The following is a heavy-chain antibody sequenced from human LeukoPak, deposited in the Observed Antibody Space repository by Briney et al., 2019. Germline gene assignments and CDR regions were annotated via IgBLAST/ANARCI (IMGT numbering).Heavy chain of an antibody. D-gene: IGHD3-16*01. J-gene: IGHJ4*02. V-gene: IGHV3-7*01. CDR3: ATDLNWVSH. Sequence: GESLRLSCIGSGMNNYWMTWVRQAPGKGLQSLANINKDGSEKYYLDSVKGRITITRDNMKNSVFLEINSLRAEDTGIYYCATDLNWVSHWGQGTLVTFSA. CDR2: INKDGSEK. CDR1: GMNNYW.